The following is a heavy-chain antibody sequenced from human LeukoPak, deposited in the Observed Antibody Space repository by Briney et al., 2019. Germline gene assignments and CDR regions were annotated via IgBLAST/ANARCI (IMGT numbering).Heavy chain of an antibody. V-gene: IGHV4-34*01. J-gene: IGHJ4*02. CDR3: ARGLGGSSGWYANY. D-gene: IGHD6-19*01. CDR1: GGSFSGYY. Sequence: SETLSLTCAVYGGSFSGYYWSWIRQPPGKGLEWIGEINHSGSTNYNPSLKSRVTISVDTSKNQFSLKLSSVTAADTAVYYCARGLGGSSGWYANYWGQGTLATVSS. CDR2: INHSGST.